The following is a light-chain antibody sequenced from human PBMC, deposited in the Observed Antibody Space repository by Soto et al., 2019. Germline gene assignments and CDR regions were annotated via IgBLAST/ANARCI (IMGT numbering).Light chain of an antibody. Sequence: QSVLTQPASVPGSPGQSITISCTGTSSDVGGYKYVSWYQQYPGRAPKLMIYEVSNRPSGVAHRFSGSKSGNTASLTISGLQAEDEADYYCSSYTTTSALVVFGTGTKVTVL. V-gene: IGLV2-14*01. CDR2: EVS. CDR1: SSDVGGYKY. J-gene: IGLJ1*01. CDR3: SSYTTTSALVV.